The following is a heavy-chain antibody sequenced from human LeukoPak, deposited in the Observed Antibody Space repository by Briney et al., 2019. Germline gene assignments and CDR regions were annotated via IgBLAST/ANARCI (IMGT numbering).Heavy chain of an antibody. D-gene: IGHD4-11*01. J-gene: IGHJ6*02. V-gene: IGHV3-66*01. Sequence: GGSLRLSCAASGFTVSSYYMTWVRQAPGKGLEWVSVMYSGGSTYYADSVKGRVAISRDNSQNTVFLQMSSVRVEDTAVYYCARSYSNHLFGMDVWGQGTAVTVSS. CDR3: ARSYSNHLFGMDV. CDR2: MYSGGST. CDR1: GFTVSSYY.